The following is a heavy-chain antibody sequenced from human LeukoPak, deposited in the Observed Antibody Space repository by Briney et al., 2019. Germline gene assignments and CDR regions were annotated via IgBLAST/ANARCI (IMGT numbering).Heavy chain of an antibody. D-gene: IGHD3-22*01. CDR1: GGSISSSSYY. CDR3: ARASQVYYYENVDFDY. CDR2: IYYSGST. V-gene: IGHV4-39*07. J-gene: IGHJ4*02. Sequence: PSETLSLTCTVSGGSISSSSYYWGWIRQPPGKGLEWIGSIYYSGSTYYNPSLKSRVTISVDTSKNQFSLKLSSVTAADTAVYYCARASQVYYYENVDFDYWGQGTLVTVSS.